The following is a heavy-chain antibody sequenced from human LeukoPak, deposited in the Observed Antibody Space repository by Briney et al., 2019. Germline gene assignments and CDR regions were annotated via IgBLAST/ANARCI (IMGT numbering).Heavy chain of an antibody. CDR2: IYSGGST. Sequence: GGSLRLSCAASGFTVSSNYMSWVRQAPGKGLEWVSVIYSGGSTYYADSVKGRFTISRDNSKNTLYLQMNSLRAEDTAVYYCGSSGYGLTDAFDIWGQGTMVTVSS. D-gene: IGHD5-12*01. CDR3: GSSGYGLTDAFDI. CDR1: GFTVSSNY. V-gene: IGHV3-66*02. J-gene: IGHJ3*02.